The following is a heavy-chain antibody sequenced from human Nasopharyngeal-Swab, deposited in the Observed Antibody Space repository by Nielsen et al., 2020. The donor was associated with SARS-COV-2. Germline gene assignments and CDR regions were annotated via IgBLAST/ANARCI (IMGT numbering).Heavy chain of an antibody. D-gene: IGHD2-8*01. J-gene: IGHJ4*02. CDR1: GDSVSSDSAA. Sequence: SQTLSLTCAISGDSVSSDSAAWNWLRQSPSRGLEWLGRTYYRSKWYNDYAVSVKSRITINPDTSENQFSLKLRSVTAADTAIYYCARTDCSTGVCYPGYWGQGTLVTVSS. CDR3: ARTDCSTGVCYPGY. CDR2: TYYRSKWYN. V-gene: IGHV6-1*01.